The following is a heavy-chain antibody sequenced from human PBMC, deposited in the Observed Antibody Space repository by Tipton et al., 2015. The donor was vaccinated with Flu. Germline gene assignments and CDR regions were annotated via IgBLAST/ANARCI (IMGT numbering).Heavy chain of an antibody. CDR1: GDSIGSDY. V-gene: IGHV3-23*01. Sequence: LSLTCSVSGDSIGSDYYWGWIRQPPGKGLEWLSAISGGGGGTYYADSVKGRFSISRDNPKNMLYLRMDSLSAEDTAIYYCAKVIPEKVSGLDSWGQGTLVTVSS. D-gene: IGHD5/OR15-5a*01. CDR2: ISGGGGGT. CDR3: AKVIPEKVSGLDS. J-gene: IGHJ4*02.